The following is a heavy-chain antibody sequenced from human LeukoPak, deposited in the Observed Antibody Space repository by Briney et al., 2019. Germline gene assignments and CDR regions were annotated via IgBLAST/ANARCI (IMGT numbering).Heavy chain of an antibody. CDR3: ARVGFKAAAGFDY. V-gene: IGHV3-7*01. Sequence: GGSLRLSCAASGFTFSSYWMSWVRQAPGRGLEWVANIKQDGSEKYYVDSVKGRFTISRDNAKNSLYLQMNSLRAEDTAVYYCARVGFKAAAGFDYWGQGTLVTVSS. CDR1: GFTFSSYW. CDR2: IKQDGSEK. D-gene: IGHD6-13*01. J-gene: IGHJ4*02.